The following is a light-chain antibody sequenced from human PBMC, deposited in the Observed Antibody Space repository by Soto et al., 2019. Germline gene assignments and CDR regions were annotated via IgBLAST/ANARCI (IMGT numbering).Light chain of an antibody. Sequence: QSALTQPASVSGSPGQSITISCTGTSSDVGGYNYVSWYQQHPGKAPKLMIYDVSNRPSGVSNRFSGSKSGNTASLTISGLQDEDEADYYCSSTTSSSLYVFGTGTKLTVL. J-gene: IGLJ1*01. V-gene: IGLV2-14*01. CDR2: DVS. CDR1: SSDVGGYNY. CDR3: SSTTSSSLYV.